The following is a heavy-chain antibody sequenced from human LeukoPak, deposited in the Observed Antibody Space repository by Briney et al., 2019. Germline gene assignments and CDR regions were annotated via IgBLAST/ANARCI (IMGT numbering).Heavy chain of an antibody. Sequence: AGGSLRLSCAASGFTFSSYGMSWVRQAPGKGLEWVSFITTSGATTSYADSVKGRFTISRDNPRNTLYMQTNSLRDEDTALYYCAIMHGYYDGSGYWVQWGQGTLVTVSS. V-gene: IGHV3-23*01. J-gene: IGHJ4*02. CDR3: AIMHGYYDGSGYWVQ. CDR2: ITTSGATT. CDR1: GFTFSSYG. D-gene: IGHD3-22*01.